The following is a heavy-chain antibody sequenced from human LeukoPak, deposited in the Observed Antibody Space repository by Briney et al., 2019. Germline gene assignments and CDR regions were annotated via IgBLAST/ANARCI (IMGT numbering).Heavy chain of an antibody. CDR1: DDSINRHH. Sequence: PSETLSLTCTVSDDSINRHHWNWLRQSPGKGLEWMGYIYKSGFTNYNHSFKKGVTMSLDPSKNRVSLKLTSVTAADTAVYYCASSGAPSGWSYFFDIWGRGTLVTVSS. D-gene: IGHD6-19*01. V-gene: IGHV4-59*11. CDR3: ASSGAPSGWSYFFDI. J-gene: IGHJ4*02. CDR2: IYKSGFT.